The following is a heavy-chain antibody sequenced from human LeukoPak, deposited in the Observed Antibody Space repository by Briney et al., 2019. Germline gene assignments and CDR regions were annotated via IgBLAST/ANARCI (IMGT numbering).Heavy chain of an antibody. J-gene: IGHJ6*02. D-gene: IGHD3-10*01. Sequence: SGGALRLSCAASGFTFSSYAMHWVRQAPDKGLEWVAVISYDGSNKYSVDSVKGRFTISRDNSKNTLYLQMNSLRPEDTAVYYCAKDRRGVIRGIISFYYYGMDVWGQGTTATVSS. V-gene: IGHV3-30*04. CDR2: ISYDGSNK. CDR3: AKDRRGVIRGIISFYYYGMDV. CDR1: GFTFSSYA.